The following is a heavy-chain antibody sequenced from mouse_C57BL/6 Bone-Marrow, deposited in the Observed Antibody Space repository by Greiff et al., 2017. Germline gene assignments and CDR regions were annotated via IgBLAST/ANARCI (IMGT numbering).Heavy chain of an antibody. CDR3: ARDHY. J-gene: IGHJ2*01. V-gene: IGHV3-6*01. CDR1: GYSITSGYY. CDR2: ISYDGSN. Sequence: EVKLMESGPGLVKPSQSLSLTCSVTGYSITSGYYWNWIRQFPGNKLEWMGYISYDGSNNYNPSLKNRISITRDTSKNQFILKLNSVTTEDTATYYCARDHYWGQGTTLTVSS.